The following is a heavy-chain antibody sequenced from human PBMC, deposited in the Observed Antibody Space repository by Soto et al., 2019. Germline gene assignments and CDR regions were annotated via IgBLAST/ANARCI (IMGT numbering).Heavy chain of an antibody. CDR3: AKVNPGGGGSFHFDY. Sequence: EVQLLESGGGLVQPGGSLRLSCAASGFTFSSYAMSWVRQAPGKGLEWVLAISGSGGSTYYADSVKGRFSISRDNSKNTLYLQMNSLRAEDTAVYYCAKVNPGGGGSFHFDYWGQGTLVTVSS. D-gene: IGHD2-15*01. V-gene: IGHV3-23*01. CDR2: ISGSGGST. J-gene: IGHJ4*02. CDR1: GFTFSSYA.